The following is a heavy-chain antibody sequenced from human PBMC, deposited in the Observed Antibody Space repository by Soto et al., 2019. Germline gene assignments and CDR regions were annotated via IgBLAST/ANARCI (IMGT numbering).Heavy chain of an antibody. D-gene: IGHD2-2*01. Sequence: EVQLVESGGGLVQPGGSLRLSCAASGFTFSSYWMHWVRQAPGKGLVWVSRINSDGSSTSYADSVKGRFTISRDNAKNTLYLQMNSLRAEDTAVYYCARCHSDQLHHYYYYGMDVWGQGTTVTVSS. CDR1: GFTFSSYW. CDR2: INSDGSST. V-gene: IGHV3-74*01. CDR3: ARCHSDQLHHYYYYGMDV. J-gene: IGHJ6*02.